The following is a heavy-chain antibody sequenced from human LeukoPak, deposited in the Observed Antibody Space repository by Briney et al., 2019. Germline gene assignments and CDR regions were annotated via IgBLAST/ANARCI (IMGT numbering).Heavy chain of an antibody. CDR2: ISVSGGTT. CDR1: GFTFSTYA. J-gene: IGHJ4*02. CDR3: ANGQQLGY. V-gene: IGHV3-23*01. D-gene: IGHD6-13*01. Sequence: PGGSLRLSCAASGFTFSTYAMSWVRQAPGKGLEWVSTISVSGGTTFYADSVKGRFTISRDNSKNTLYLQMNSLRADDTAVYYCANGQQLGYWGQGTLVTVSS.